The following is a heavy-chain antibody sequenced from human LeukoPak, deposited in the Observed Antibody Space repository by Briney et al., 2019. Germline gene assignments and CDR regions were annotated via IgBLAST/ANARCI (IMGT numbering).Heavy chain of an antibody. CDR2: IYYSGGT. Sequence: SETLSLTCTVSGGSISSYYWSWIRQPPGKGLEWIGYIYYSGGTNYNPSLKSRVTISVDTSKNQFSLKLSSVTAADTAVYYCARAPRYYDSSGYPDSGMDVWGQGTTVTVSS. CDR3: ARAPRYYDSSGYPDSGMDV. J-gene: IGHJ6*02. D-gene: IGHD3-22*01. CDR1: GGSISSYY. V-gene: IGHV4-59*01.